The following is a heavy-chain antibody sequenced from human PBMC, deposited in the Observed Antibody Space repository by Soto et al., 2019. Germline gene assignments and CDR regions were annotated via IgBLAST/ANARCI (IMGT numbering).Heavy chain of an antibody. Sequence: PTETLSLTCTVSGGSISSSIYYWGWIRQPPGKGLEWIGSIYYSGSTYYNPSLKSRVTISVDTSKNQFSLKLISVTAADTAVYHCARHGGSCSGTDCLLGSFDYWGLGTQVTVYS. V-gene: IGHV4-39*01. CDR2: IYYSGST. D-gene: IGHD2-2*01. J-gene: IGHJ4*02. CDR1: GGSISSSIYY. CDR3: ARHGGSCSGTDCLLGSFDY.